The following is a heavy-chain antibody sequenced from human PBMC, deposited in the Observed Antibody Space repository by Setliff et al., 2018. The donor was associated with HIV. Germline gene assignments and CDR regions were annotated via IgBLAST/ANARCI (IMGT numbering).Heavy chain of an antibody. V-gene: IGHV1-69*02. Sequence: SVKVSCKASGGTFSYYTVNWVRQAPGQGLEWMGRIIPIIGIENYAQKFQGRVTITADKSTSTAYMELNSLRSDDTAIYYCARSDCSGGSCRRSYYYGMDVWGQGTTVTVSS. D-gene: IGHD2-15*01. CDR3: ARSDCSGGSCRRSYYYGMDV. J-gene: IGHJ6*02. CDR1: GGTFSYYT. CDR2: IIPIIGIE.